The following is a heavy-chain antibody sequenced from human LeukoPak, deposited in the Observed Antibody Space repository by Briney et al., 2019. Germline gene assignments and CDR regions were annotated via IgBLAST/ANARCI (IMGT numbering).Heavy chain of an antibody. CDR2: MNPNSGNT. Sequence: ASVKVSCKASGYTFTSYDINWVRQATGQGLEWMGWMNPNSGNTGHAQKFQGRVTMTRNTSISTAYMELSSLRSEDTAVYYCARALSSSWSRNWFDPWGQGTLVTVSS. J-gene: IGHJ5*02. V-gene: IGHV1-8*01. CDR3: ARALSSSWSRNWFDP. D-gene: IGHD6-13*01. CDR1: GYTFTSYD.